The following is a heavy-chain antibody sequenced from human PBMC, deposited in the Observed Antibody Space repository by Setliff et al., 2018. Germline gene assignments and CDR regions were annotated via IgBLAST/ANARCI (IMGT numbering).Heavy chain of an antibody. V-gene: IGHV1-24*01. J-gene: IGHJ4*02. CDR1: GYTFTSYD. D-gene: IGHD3-10*01. Sequence: GASVKVSCKASGYTFTSYDINWVRQAPGKGLEWMGGFDPEDGETIYAQKFQGRVTMTEDTSTDTAYMELSSLRSEDTAVYYCATDQERFGELFDYWGQGTLVTVS. CDR3: ATDQERFGELFDY. CDR2: FDPEDGET.